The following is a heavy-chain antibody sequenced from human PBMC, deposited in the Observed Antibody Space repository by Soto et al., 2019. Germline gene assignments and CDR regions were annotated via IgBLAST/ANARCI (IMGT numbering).Heavy chain of an antibody. CDR3: AYSTGWYRHDV. V-gene: IGHV4-4*02. J-gene: IGHJ3*01. CDR1: GDSITNSRW. CDR2: ILHSGET. D-gene: IGHD6-19*01. Sequence: QVQLQESGPGLVKPSGTLSLTCAVSGDSITNSRWWTWVRQPPGKGLEWIGDILHSGETNYNPSLKSRVFISVDKSQNQFSLRESSVTAADTAVYYCAYSTGWYRHDVWGQGTLVTVSS.